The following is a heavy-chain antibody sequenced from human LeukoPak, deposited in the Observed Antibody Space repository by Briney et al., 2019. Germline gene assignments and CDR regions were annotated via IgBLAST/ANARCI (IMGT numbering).Heavy chain of an antibody. D-gene: IGHD3-10*01. CDR1: GGSISSYY. CDR2: IYYSGST. CDR3: ARDSGPVVHYMDV. J-gene: IGHJ6*03. V-gene: IGHV4-59*01. Sequence: SETLSLTCTVSGGSISSYYWSWIRQPPGKGLEWIGYIYYSGSTNYNPSLKSRVTISVDTSKNQFSLKLSSVTAADTDVYYCARDSGPVVHYMDVWGKGTTVTVSS.